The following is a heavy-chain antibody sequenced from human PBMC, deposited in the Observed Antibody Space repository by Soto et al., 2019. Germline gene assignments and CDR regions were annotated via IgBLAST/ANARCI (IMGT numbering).Heavy chain of an antibody. CDR1: GFTFDDYT. D-gene: IGHD3-3*01. CDR3: ARYLYYWSGYNLTLKHS. V-gene: IGHV3-43*01. CDR2: ISWDGGST. Sequence: GGSLRLSCAASGFTFDDYTMHWVRQAPGKGLEWVSLISWDGGSTYYADSVKGRFTISRDNSKNSLYLQMNSLRAEDTALYYCARYLYYWSGYNLTLKHSWGQGTLVTVS. J-gene: IGHJ4*02.